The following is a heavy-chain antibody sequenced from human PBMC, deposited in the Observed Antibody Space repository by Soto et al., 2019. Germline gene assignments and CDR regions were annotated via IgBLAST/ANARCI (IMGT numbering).Heavy chain of an antibody. CDR1: GDSFSSYS. V-gene: IGHV4-59*01. CDR2: AYNSGST. CDR3: TADYGSGSYSFDY. D-gene: IGHD3-10*01. Sequence: SETLSLTCTVSGDSFSSYSWAWIRQPPGKGLEWIGYAYNSGSTTYNPSLKSRLTMSVDTSRNQISLNLRSVTAADTAIYYCTADYGSGSYSFDYWGQGTLVTVSS. J-gene: IGHJ4*02.